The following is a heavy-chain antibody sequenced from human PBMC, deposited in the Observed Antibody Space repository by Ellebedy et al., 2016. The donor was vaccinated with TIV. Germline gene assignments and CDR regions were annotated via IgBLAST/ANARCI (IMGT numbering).Heavy chain of an antibody. Sequence: AASVKVSCKASGYSFIAHYMHWARQAPGQGLEWMGWINPNTGGTNYAQKFQGRVTLTRDTSISTAYMELSGLRSDDTALYYCAAKYSTYWYQGYYYGVDVWGQGTTVTVSS. D-gene: IGHD6-13*01. CDR3: AAKYSTYWYQGYYYGVDV. V-gene: IGHV1-2*02. CDR1: GYSFIAHY. J-gene: IGHJ6*02. CDR2: INPNTGGT.